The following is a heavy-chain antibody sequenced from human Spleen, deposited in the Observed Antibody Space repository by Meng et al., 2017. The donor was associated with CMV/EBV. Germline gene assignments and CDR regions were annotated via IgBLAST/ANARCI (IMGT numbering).Heavy chain of an antibody. Sequence: GESLKISCAASGFIFSTYAMTWVRQAPGKGLEWVSFIRYDGSSQYYADSVKGRFTISRDNSKNTVFLQMNGLRAEDTAVYYCAKDWLITGAAGVFDYWGQGTLVTVSS. J-gene: IGHJ4*02. CDR3: AKDWLITGAAGVFDY. CDR2: IRYDGSSQ. V-gene: IGHV3-30*02. CDR1: GFIFSTYA. D-gene: IGHD1-26*01.